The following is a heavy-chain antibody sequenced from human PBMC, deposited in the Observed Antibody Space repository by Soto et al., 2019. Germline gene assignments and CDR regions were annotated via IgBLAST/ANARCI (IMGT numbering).Heavy chain of an antibody. CDR1: GGTCSTHA. CDR2: IIPIFGTA. CDR3: ARDLTHGHSTFDY. J-gene: IGHJ4*02. Sequence: SLKVSCQASGGTCSTHAISWVRQAPGQGLEWMGGIIPIFGTANYAQKFQGRVTITADKSTSTAYMELSSLRSEDTAVYYCARDLTHGHSTFDYWGQGTLVTVSS. D-gene: IGHD4-4*01. V-gene: IGHV1-69*06.